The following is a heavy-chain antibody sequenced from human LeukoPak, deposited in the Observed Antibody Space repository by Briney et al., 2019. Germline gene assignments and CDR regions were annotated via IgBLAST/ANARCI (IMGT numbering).Heavy chain of an antibody. D-gene: IGHD2-2*01. Sequence: PGGSLRLSCAASGFTFSSYGMHWVRQAPGKGLEWVAFIRYDGSNKYYADSVKGRFTISRDNSKNTLYLQMNSLRAEDTAVYYCAKGLSPVRTVVPFDYWGQGTLVTVSS. CDR1: GFTFSSYG. V-gene: IGHV3-30*02. J-gene: IGHJ4*02. CDR2: IRYDGSNK. CDR3: AKGLSPVRTVVPFDY.